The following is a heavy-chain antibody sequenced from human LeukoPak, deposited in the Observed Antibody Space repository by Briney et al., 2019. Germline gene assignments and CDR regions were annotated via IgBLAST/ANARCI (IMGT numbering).Heavy chain of an antibody. CDR3: ARGGGPYYYYYMDV. CDR1: GGSFNSGPYY. V-gene: IGHV4-61*02. J-gene: IGHJ6*03. D-gene: IGHD2-15*01. CDR2: VYSSGSS. Sequence: SQTLSLTCTVSGGSFNSGPYYWSGLRLPAGKGLQWIGRVYSSGSSYNPSLKSRVTISVDTSKTQFSLKLSSVTAAATAVYYCARGGGPYYYYYMDVWGKGTTVTVSS.